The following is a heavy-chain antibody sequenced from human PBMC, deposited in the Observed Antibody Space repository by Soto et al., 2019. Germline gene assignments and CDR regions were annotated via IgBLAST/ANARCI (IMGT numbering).Heavy chain of an antibody. Sequence: LSLTCAISGDSVSSNSAAWNWIRQSPSRGLEWLGRTYYRSKWYNDYAVSVKSRITINPDTSKNQFSLQLNSVTPEDTAVYYCARWNYYDSSGYRHDGNFDYWGQGTLVTVSS. CDR2: TYYRSKWYN. CDR1: GDSVSSNSAA. CDR3: ARWNYYDSSGYRHDGNFDY. J-gene: IGHJ4*02. D-gene: IGHD3-22*01. V-gene: IGHV6-1*01.